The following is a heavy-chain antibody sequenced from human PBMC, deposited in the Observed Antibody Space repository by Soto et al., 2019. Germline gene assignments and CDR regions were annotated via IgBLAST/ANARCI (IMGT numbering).Heavy chain of an antibody. CDR1: GGTFSSYT. J-gene: IGHJ3*02. D-gene: IGHD1-1*01. Sequence: QVQLVQSGAEVKKPGSSVKVSCKASGGTFSSYTISWVRQAPGQGLEWMGRIIPILGIANYAQKFQGRVTITADKSTSTAYMERSSLRSEDTAVYYCARVLERPGSDAFDIWGQGTMVTVSS. CDR3: ARVLERPGSDAFDI. CDR2: IIPILGIA. V-gene: IGHV1-69*02.